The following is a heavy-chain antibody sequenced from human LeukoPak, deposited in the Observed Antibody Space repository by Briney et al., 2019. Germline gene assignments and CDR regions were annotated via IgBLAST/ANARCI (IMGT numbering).Heavy chain of an antibody. CDR1: GFTFSSNA. CDR3: ARSSGRNYYYYYGMDV. V-gene: IGHV3-30*04. D-gene: IGHD6-19*01. CDR2: ISYDGSNK. J-gene: IGHJ6*02. Sequence: PGRSLRLSCAASGFTFSSNAMHWVRQAPGKGLEWVAVISYDGSNKYYADSVKGRFTISRDNSKNTLYLQMNSLRAEDTAVYYCARSSGRNYYYYYGMDVWGQGTTVTVSS.